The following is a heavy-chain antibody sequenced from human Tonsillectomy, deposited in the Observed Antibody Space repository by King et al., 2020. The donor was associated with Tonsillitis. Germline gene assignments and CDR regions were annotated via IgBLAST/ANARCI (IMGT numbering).Heavy chain of an antibody. Sequence: VQLVESGGGLVQPGGSLRLSCAASGFTFRSYAMSWVRQAPGKGLEWVSAISGSGGSTFYADSVKGRFTITRDNSKNTLYLQMNSLRAEDTAVYYCAKDLIAVAGTGWFDPWGQGTLVIVSS. V-gene: IGHV3-23*04. CDR2: ISGSGGST. D-gene: IGHD6-19*01. CDR1: GFTFRSYA. CDR3: AKDLIAVAGTGWFDP. J-gene: IGHJ5*02.